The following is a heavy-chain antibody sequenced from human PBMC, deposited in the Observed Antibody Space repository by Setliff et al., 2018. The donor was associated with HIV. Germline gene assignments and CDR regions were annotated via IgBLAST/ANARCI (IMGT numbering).Heavy chain of an antibody. J-gene: IGHJ4*02. V-gene: IGHV4-38-2*01. CDR1: GYSLTSGYY. Sequence: SETLSLTCGVSGYSLTSGYYWGWIRQPPGKGLEWIGSIHDSGRTYYNPSLKSRVTISVDTSKNQFSLKLSSVTAADTAVYYCARLRDYYGSGTYYSFDYWGQGTLVTVSS. CDR3: ARLRDYYGSGTYYSFDY. CDR2: IHDSGRT. D-gene: IGHD3-10*01.